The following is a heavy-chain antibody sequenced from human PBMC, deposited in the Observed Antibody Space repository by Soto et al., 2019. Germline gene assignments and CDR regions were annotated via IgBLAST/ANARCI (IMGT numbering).Heavy chain of an antibody. J-gene: IGHJ4*02. CDR2: SSGSGAKT. CDR3: ARLPGGTAPRPGY. V-gene: IGHV3-23*01. D-gene: IGHD6-6*01. Sequence: GRLIRLRWGAFGGKFSYNAMSWVLQSPGKWLQWVSTSSGSGAKTYYAASVKARFTISRDRPKNTIYLQMDSLRADDTAVYYCARLPGGTAPRPGYWGQGTIVTLYS. CDR1: GGKFSYNA.